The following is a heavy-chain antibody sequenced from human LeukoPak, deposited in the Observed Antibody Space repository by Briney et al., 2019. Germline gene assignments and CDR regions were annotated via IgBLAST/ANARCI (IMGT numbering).Heavy chain of an antibody. CDR2: INWDSDRT. CDR3: ARDYRKDIVVVTAILHY. J-gene: IGHJ4*02. D-gene: IGHD2-21*02. CDR1: GFTFDDYA. Sequence: GRSLRLSCAASGFTFDDYAMHWVRQAPGKGLEWVSTINWDSDRTDYADSVKGRFTISRDNSKNTLYLQMNSLTDEDMAIYYCARDYRKDIVVVTAILHYWGQGTLVTVSS. V-gene: IGHV3-9*03.